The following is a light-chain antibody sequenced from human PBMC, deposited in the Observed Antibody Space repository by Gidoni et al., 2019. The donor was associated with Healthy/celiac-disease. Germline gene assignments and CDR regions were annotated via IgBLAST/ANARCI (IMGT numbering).Light chain of an antibody. CDR1: QSISSY. J-gene: IGKJ1*01. V-gene: IGKV1-39*01. Sequence: DIQMTQSPSSLSASVGDRVTITCRASQSISSYLNWYQQKPGKAHKLLIYAASSLQSGVPSRFSGSGSVSDFTLTISSLQPDDFATYYCQQSYRTPRTFGQGTKVEIK. CDR3: QQSYRTPRT. CDR2: AAS.